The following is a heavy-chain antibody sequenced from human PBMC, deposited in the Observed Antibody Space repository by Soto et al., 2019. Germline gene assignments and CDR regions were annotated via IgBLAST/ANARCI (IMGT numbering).Heavy chain of an antibody. CDR2: ISWNSGSI. J-gene: IGHJ5*02. V-gene: IGHV3-9*01. Sequence: LRLSCAASGFTFDDYAMHWVRQAPGKGLEWVSGISWNSGSIGYADSVKGRFTISRDNAKNSLYLQMNSLRAEDTALYYCAKDNSGGDSSGWYWFDPWGQGTLVTAPQ. D-gene: IGHD6-19*01. CDR3: AKDNSGGDSSGWYWFDP. CDR1: GFTFDDYA.